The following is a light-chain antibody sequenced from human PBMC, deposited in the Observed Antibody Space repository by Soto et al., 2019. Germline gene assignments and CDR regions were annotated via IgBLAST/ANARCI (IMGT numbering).Light chain of an antibody. CDR2: QDD. Sequence: SYELTQPPSLSVSPGQTASISCSGDKLGDKFACWYQQKPGQSPVLVIYQDDKRPSGIPERFSGSNSGNTATLTISGTQAMDEADYYCQAWDSNTGVVFGGGTKLTVL. J-gene: IGLJ2*01. V-gene: IGLV3-1*01. CDR3: QAWDSNTGVV. CDR1: KLGDKF.